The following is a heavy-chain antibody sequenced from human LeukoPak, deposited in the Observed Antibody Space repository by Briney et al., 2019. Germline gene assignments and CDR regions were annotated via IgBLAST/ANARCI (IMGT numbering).Heavy chain of an antibody. Sequence: GESLQISCKGSGSSFTSYWIGWVRQMPGKGLEWMGIIYPGDSDTRYSPSFQGQVTISADKSISTACLQWSSLKASDTAMYYCARRGVATSSSYYYYYMDVWGKGTTVTVSS. CDR2: IYPGDSDT. D-gene: IGHD5-12*01. V-gene: IGHV5-51*01. CDR1: GSSFTSYW. CDR3: ARRGVATSSSYYYYYMDV. J-gene: IGHJ6*03.